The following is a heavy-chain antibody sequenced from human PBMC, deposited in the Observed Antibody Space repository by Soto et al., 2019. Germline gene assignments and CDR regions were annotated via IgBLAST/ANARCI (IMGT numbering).Heavy chain of an antibody. CDR1: GFTFSSYA. V-gene: IGHV3-23*01. CDR3: AKDLSYDFWSGYYRDPWFDP. CDR2: ISGSGGST. Sequence: QSGGSLRLSCAASGFTFSSYAMSWVRQAPGKGLEWVSAISGSGGSTYYADSVKGRFTISRDNSKNTLYLQMNSLRAEDTAVYYCAKDLSYDFWSGYYRDPWFDPWGQGTLVTVSS. J-gene: IGHJ5*02. D-gene: IGHD3-3*01.